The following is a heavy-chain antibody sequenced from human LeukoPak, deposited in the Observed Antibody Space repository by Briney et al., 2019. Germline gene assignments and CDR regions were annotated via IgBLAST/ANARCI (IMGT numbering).Heavy chain of an antibody. V-gene: IGHV4-31*03. J-gene: IGHJ4*02. CDR3: ARPGVGATSFFDY. CDR1: GGSISSGGYS. Sequence: PSQTLSLTCTVSGGSISSGGYSWSWIRQHPGKGLEWIGYIYYGGSTYYNPSLKSRVTISVDTSKNQFSLKLSSVTAADTAVYYCARPGVGATSFFDYWGQGTLVTVSS. D-gene: IGHD1-26*01. CDR2: IYYGGST.